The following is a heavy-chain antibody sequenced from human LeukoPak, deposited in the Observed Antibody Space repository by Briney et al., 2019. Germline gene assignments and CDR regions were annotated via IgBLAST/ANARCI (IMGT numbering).Heavy chain of an antibody. J-gene: IGHJ6*02. CDR2: INAGNGNT. D-gene: IGHD4-11*01. V-gene: IGHV1-3*01. Sequence: ASVKVSCKASGYTFTSYAMHWVRQAPGQRLEWMGWINAGNGNTKYSQKFQGRVTITRDTSASTAYKELSSLRSEDTAVYYCARELGSNSIRGYYGMDVWGQGTTVTVSS. CDR1: GYTFTSYA. CDR3: ARELGSNSIRGYYGMDV.